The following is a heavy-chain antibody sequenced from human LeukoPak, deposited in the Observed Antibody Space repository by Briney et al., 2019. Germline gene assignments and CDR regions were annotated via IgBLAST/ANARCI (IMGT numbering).Heavy chain of an antibody. J-gene: IGHJ3*02. CDR1: GFTFSSYE. CDR3: ARTLRLGTPRAFDI. D-gene: IGHD1-14*01. CDR2: ISSSGSTI. Sequence: SGGSLRLSCAASGFTFSSYEMNWVRQAPGKGLEWVSYISSSGSTIYYADSVKGRFTISRDNAKNSLYLQMNSLRAEDTALYYCARTLRLGTPRAFDIWGRGTVVTVSS. V-gene: IGHV3-48*03.